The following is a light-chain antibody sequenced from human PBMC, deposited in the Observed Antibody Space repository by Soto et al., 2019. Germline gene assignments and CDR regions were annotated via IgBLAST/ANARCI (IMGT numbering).Light chain of an antibody. J-gene: IGKJ1*01. V-gene: IGKV2-30*01. CDR1: QSLVSSDGNTY. CDR2: RVS. Sequence: DVVMTQSPLSLPVTLGQPASISCRSSQSLVSSDGNTYLNWFQQRPGQSPRRLIYRVSNRDSEVPDRFSGSGSGTDFTLKISRVEAEDVGVYYCMQGRHWPPWTFGQGTKVEIK. CDR3: MQGRHWPPWT.